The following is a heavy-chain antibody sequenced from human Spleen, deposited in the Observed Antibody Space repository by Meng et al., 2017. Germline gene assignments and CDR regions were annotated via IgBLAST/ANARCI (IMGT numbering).Heavy chain of an antibody. V-gene: IGHV3-23*01. CDR1: GFTFSSYA. Sequence: GESLKISCAASGFTFSSYAMTWVRQAPGKGLEWVSSISGSGGSTYYADSVKGRFTISRDSSKNTLYLQMIRLRAEDTAVYYCAIDWYSNNLGAFNMWGQGTMVTVS. CDR3: AIDWYSNNLGAFNM. D-gene: IGHD6-13*01. J-gene: IGHJ3*02. CDR2: ISGSGGST.